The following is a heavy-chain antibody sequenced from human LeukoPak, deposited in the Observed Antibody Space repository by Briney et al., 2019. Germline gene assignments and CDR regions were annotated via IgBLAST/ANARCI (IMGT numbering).Heavy chain of an antibody. J-gene: IGHJ1*01. D-gene: IGHD2-2*01. CDR2: ISYDGSNK. Sequence: PGRSLRLSCAASGFTFSSYAMHWVRQAPGKGLEWVAVISYDGSNKYYADSVKGRFTISRDNSKNTLYLQMNSLRAEDTAVYYCARDSCSSTSCHLQHWGQGTLVTVSS. V-gene: IGHV3-30-3*01. CDR3: ARDSCSSTSCHLQH. CDR1: GFTFSSYA.